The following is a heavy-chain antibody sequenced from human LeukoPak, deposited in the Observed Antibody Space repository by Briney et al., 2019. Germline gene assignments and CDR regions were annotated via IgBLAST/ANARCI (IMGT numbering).Heavy chain of an antibody. J-gene: IGHJ5*02. D-gene: IGHD3-10*01. CDR1: GGSISSSNW. CDR2: IYHSGST. Sequence: PSGTLSLTCAVSGGSISSSNWWSWVRQPPGKGLEWIGEIYHSGSTNYNPSLKSRVTISVDTSKNQFSLKLSSVTAADTAVYYCARGRYYYGSGSRTRWFDPWGQGTLVTVSS. V-gene: IGHV4-4*02. CDR3: ARGRYYYGSGSRTRWFDP.